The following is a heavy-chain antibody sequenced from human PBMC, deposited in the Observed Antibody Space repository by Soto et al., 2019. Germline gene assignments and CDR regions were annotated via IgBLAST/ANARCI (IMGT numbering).Heavy chain of an antibody. V-gene: IGHV1-69*01. Sequence: QVQLVQSGAEVKKPGSSVKVSCKPFGGTLSSYAITWMRQAPGQGLEWMGGIIPFSGAANYAQKFQGRVTITADESTNTAYMDLSSPRSEDTAVYFCASVWVTRVTAWFDLWGQGTLVTVSS. CDR3: ASVWVTRVTAWFDL. CDR1: GGTLSSYA. J-gene: IGHJ5*02. CDR2: IIPFSGAA. D-gene: IGHD4-17*01.